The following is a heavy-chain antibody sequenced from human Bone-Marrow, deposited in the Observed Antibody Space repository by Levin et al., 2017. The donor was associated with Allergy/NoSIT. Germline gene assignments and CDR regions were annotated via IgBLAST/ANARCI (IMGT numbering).Heavy chain of an antibody. Sequence: GGSLRLSCAASGFTLSSYGMHWVRQAPGKGLEWVALIWFDGSQKYYADSVKGRFTISRDSSNVYLHMNSLRAEDTGVYYCARDLSYAYERPGYWGQGTLVTVSS. CDR3: ARDLSYAYERPGY. D-gene: IGHD5-18*01. CDR1: GFTLSSYG. CDR2: IWFDGSQK. V-gene: IGHV3-33*01. J-gene: IGHJ4*02.